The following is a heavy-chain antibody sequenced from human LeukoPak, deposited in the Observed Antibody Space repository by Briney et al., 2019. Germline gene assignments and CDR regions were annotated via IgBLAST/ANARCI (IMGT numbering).Heavy chain of an antibody. V-gene: IGHV4-39*01. J-gene: IGHJ4*02. CDR3: ARLVGAATDPFDY. D-gene: IGHD1-26*01. CDR2: IYYSGTT. Sequence: PSETLSLTCTVSGVSISSSXXXXXWIRQXPGXXXXXXGSIYYSGTTYYNPSLXXXXXISVDTSKNQFSLKLTSVTAADTAVYYCARLVGAATDPFDYWGQGTLVTVSS. CDR1: GVSISSSXXX.